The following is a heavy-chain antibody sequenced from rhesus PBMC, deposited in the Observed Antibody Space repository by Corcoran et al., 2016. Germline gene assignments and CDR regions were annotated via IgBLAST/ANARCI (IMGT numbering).Heavy chain of an antibody. V-gene: IGHV1-111*02. CDR3: ARDHYGSSLGY. J-gene: IGHJ4*01. CDR1: GDTFTDHY. CDR2: VDPEDGEA. D-gene: IGHD4-29*01. Sequence: EVPLVQSGAEVKKPGASVKISCKASGDTFTDHYLNWVRQAPGKGLEWMGRVDPEDGEADYAQKFQDRVTITADMSTDTAYMELSSLRSEDTAVYYCARDHYGSSLGYWGQGVLVTVSS.